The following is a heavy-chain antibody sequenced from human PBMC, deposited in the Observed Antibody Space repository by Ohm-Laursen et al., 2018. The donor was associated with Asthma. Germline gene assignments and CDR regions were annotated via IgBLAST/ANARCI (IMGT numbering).Heavy chain of an antibody. Sequence: LRLSCTASGFTFSDYYMSWIRQAPGKGLEWVSFISSSGFTIYYADSVKGRFTISRDNAKNSLYLQMNSLRAEDTAVYYCARGYSSSSLFVLYYYNMDVWGQGTTVTVSS. CDR3: ARGYSSSSLFVLYYYNMDV. CDR2: ISSSGFTI. D-gene: IGHD6-6*01. J-gene: IGHJ6*02. CDR1: GFTFSDYY. V-gene: IGHV3-11*01.